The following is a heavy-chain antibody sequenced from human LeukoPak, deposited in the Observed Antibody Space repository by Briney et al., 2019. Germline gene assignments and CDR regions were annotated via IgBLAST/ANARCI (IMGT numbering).Heavy chain of an antibody. CDR1: GFTFSDYH. V-gene: IGHV3-11*04. CDR2: VSSSGSSI. D-gene: IGHD5-24*01. Sequence: GGSLRLSCAASGFTFSDYHMSWIRQATGRGVEWISYVSSSGSSIYYADSVKGRFTISRDNAKRSLNLQMNSLRVEDTAVYYCARARPRWDFDYWGQGTLVTVSS. J-gene: IGHJ4*02. CDR3: ARARPRWDFDY.